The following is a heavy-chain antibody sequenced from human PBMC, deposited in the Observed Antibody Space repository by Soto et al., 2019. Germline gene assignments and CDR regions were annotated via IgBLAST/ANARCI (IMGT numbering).Heavy chain of an antibody. CDR1: GGSFSGYY. V-gene: IGHV4-34*01. CDR3: ARGRSYLVRGHSNWFDP. CDR2: INHSGST. D-gene: IGHD3-10*01. J-gene: IGHJ5*02. Sequence: QVQLQQWGAGLLKPSETLSLTCAVYGGSFSGYYWSWIRRPPGKGLEWIGEINHSGSTNYNPSLNSPVTISVDTSMNQLSLPLSSVTAADTAVYYCARGRSYLVRGHSNWFDPWGQGTLVTVSS.